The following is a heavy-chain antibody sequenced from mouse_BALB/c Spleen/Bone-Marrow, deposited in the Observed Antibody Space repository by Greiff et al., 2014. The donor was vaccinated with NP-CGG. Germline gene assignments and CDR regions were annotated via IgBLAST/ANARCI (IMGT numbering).Heavy chain of an antibody. CDR1: GFNIKDTY. CDR2: IDPANGNT. J-gene: IGHJ2*01. CDR3: ARYYYGSSYFDY. V-gene: IGHV14-3*02. D-gene: IGHD1-1*01. Sequence: EVKLMESGAELVKPGASVKLSCTASGFNIKDTYMHWVKQRPEQGLEWIGRIDPANGNTKYDPKFQGKATITADTSSNTAYLQLSNLTSEDTAVYYCARYYYGSSYFDYWGQGTTLTVSS.